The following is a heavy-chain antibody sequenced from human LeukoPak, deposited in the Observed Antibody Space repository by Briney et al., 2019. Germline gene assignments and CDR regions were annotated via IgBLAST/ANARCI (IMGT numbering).Heavy chain of an antibody. CDR1: GYMFSSYG. Sequence: ASVKVSCKAPGYMFSSYGFSWVRQAPGQGLEWMGWISNNNGNTNIAQKFQGRVTMTTETSTSTAYMELRSLRSDDTAVYYCARDGTGYYNDAFDIWGQGTMVIVSS. D-gene: IGHD3-22*01. V-gene: IGHV1-18*01. J-gene: IGHJ3*02. CDR3: ARDGTGYYNDAFDI. CDR2: ISNNNGNT.